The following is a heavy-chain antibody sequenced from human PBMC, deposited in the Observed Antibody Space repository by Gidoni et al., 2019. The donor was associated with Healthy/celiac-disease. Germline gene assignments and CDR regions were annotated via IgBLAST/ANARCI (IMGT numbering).Heavy chain of an antibody. Sequence: SYGMHWVRQAPGKGLEWVAVISYDGSNKYYADSVKGRFTISRDNSKNTLYLQMNSLRAEDTAVYYCAKDGAFGLPLYYYYGMDVWGQGTTVTVSS. D-gene: IGHD3-10*01. CDR1: SYG. V-gene: IGHV3-30*18. J-gene: IGHJ6*02. CDR3: AKDGAFGLPLYYYYGMDV. CDR2: ISYDGSNK.